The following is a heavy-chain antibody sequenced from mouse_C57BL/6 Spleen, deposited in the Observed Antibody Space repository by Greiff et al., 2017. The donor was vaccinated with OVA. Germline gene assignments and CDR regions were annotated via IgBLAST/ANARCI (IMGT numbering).Heavy chain of an antibody. CDR1: GYTFTSYW. V-gene: IGHV1-55*01. CDR2: IYPGSGST. D-gene: IGHD2-4*01. Sequence: QVHVKQPGAELVKPGASVKMSCKASGYTFTSYWITWVKQRPGQGLEWIGDIYPGSGSTNYNEKFKSKATLTVDTSSSTAYMQLSSLTSEDSAVYYCARFDYDGPAWFAYWGQGTLVTVSA. CDR3: ARFDYDGPAWFAY. J-gene: IGHJ3*01.